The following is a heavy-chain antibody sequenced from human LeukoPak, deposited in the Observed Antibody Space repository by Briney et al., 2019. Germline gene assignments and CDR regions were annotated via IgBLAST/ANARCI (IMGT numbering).Heavy chain of an antibody. J-gene: IGHJ4*02. V-gene: IGHV4-30-4*01. Sequence: PSETLSLTCTISGGSISSGDYYWSWIRQPPGKGLEWIGYIYYSGSAYYNPSLKSRVTISVDTSKDQFSLKLSSVTAADTAVYYCARFESVTANYGYWGQGTLVTVSS. CDR1: GGSISSGDYY. CDR2: IYYSGSA. D-gene: IGHD2-21*02. CDR3: ARFESVTANYGY.